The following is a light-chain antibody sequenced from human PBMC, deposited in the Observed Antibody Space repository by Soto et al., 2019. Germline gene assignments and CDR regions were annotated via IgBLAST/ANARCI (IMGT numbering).Light chain of an antibody. V-gene: IGLV2-23*03. J-gene: IGLJ1*01. Sequence: QSVLTQPASVSGSTGQSITISCTGSSSDIGSYKFVSWYQQHPGKAPTLIIYEGSERPSGVSDRFSGSKSGNTASLTISGLQAEDEADYFCCSYAGGSNVFGAGTKV. CDR2: EGS. CDR1: SSDIGSYKF. CDR3: CSYAGGSNV.